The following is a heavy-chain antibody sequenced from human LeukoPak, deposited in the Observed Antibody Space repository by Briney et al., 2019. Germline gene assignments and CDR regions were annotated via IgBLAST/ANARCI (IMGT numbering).Heavy chain of an antibody. V-gene: IGHV3-20*04. CDR3: ARDLGYGGNSGPFDY. CDR1: GFTFDDYG. J-gene: IGHJ4*02. Sequence: GGSLRLSCAASGFTFDDYGMSWVRQAPGKGLEWVSGINWNGGSTGYADSVKGRFTISRDNAKNSLYLQMNSLRAEDTALYYCARDLGYGGNSGPFDYWGQGTLVTVSS. CDR2: INWNGGST. D-gene: IGHD4-23*01.